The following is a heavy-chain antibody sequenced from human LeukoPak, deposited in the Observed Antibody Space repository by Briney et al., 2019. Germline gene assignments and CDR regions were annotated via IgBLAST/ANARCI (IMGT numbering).Heavy chain of an antibody. CDR2: IKGDGSKI. D-gene: IGHD2-15*01. CDR1: GFTFSEYW. CDR3: ARDGSCFDF. J-gene: IGHJ4*02. Sequence: GGSLRLSCGASGFTFSEYWMTWVRQAPGRGPEWVANIKGDGSKIYYVDSVKGRFTISRDNDKNSLYLQMNNLRVEDTAVYHCARDGSCFDFWGQGALVTVSS. V-gene: IGHV3-7*01.